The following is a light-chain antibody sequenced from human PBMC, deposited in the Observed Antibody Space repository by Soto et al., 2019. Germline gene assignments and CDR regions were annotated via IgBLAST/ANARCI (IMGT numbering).Light chain of an antibody. CDR3: QKYNNWPQRT. V-gene: IGKV3D-15*01. CDR2: GAS. J-gene: IGKJ1*01. CDR1: QSISSN. Sequence: EIVIKQSPATLSVSPGYRAPLSSRSSQSISSNLAWYQKKPGQAPSLIIYGASNRATGIPDRFSGSGSGTEFTLTIKSLKSEDFAVYYGQKYNNWPQRTFGKGNKV.